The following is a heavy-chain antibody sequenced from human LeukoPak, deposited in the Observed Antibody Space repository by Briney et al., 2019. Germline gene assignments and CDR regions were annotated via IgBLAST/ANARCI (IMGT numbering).Heavy chain of an antibody. CDR2: ISKDGTNK. CDR3: ARDRESVVQELFYYYGMDV. J-gene: IGHJ6*02. CDR1: GFTFNSFD. D-gene: IGHD1-1*01. Sequence: GGSLRLSCTASGFTFNSFDMHWVRQAPGKGLEWVTFISKDGTNKDYVDSLKGRFTISRDNAKNILYLQMKSIRSEDTGVYYCARDRESVVQELFYYYGMDVWGPGTTVTVSS. V-gene: IGHV3-30*03.